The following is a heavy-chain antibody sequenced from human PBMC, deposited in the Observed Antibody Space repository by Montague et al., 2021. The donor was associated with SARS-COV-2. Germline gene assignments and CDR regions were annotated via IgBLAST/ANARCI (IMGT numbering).Heavy chain of an antibody. CDR3: ASDGSSSWYGNYYYGMDV. CDR1: GLTVSSNY. J-gene: IGHJ6*02. Sequence: SLRLSCAASGLTVSSNYMSWVRQAPGKGLEWVSVIYSGGNTYYADSVKGRFTVSRDNSKNTLYLQMNSLRAEDTAVYYCASDGSSSWYGNYYYGMDVWGQGTTVTVSS. D-gene: IGHD6-13*01. CDR2: IYSGGNT. V-gene: IGHV3-66*02.